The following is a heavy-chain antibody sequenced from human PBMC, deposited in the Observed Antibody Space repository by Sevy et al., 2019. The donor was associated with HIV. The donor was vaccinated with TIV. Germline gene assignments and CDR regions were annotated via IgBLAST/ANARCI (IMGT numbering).Heavy chain of an antibody. D-gene: IGHD5-12*01. V-gene: IGHV3-30*18. Sequence: GGSLRLSCAASGFTFSSYGMHWVRQAPGKGLEWVAVKSYDGSNKYYADSVKGRFTISRDNSKNTLYLQMNSLRAEDTAVYYCAKGRDGYKNYFDYWGQGTLVTVSS. CDR2: KSYDGSNK. CDR3: AKGRDGYKNYFDY. CDR1: GFTFSSYG. J-gene: IGHJ4*02.